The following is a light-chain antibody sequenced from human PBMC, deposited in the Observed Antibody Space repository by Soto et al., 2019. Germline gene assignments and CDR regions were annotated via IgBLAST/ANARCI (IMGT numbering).Light chain of an antibody. J-gene: IGKJ5*01. CDR1: QSVSDY. V-gene: IGKV3-11*01. Sequence: EIVLTQSPATLSLSPGESATLSCRASQSVSDYLAWYQQKPGQAPRLLIYDSSTRATGIPARFSGSGPGTDFTLTISNLEPEDFAVYYCQQRSNWPPITFGQGTRLEIK. CDR3: QQRSNWPPIT. CDR2: DSS.